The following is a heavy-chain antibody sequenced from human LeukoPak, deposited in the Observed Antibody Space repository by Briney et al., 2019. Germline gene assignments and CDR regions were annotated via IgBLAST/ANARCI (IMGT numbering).Heavy chain of an antibody. Sequence: GGSLRLSCVASGFSLSSYWVHWVRQAPGKGLVWVSRISIEGSTTTYADSVKGRFTISRDNAKKTVSLQMNSLRAEDTAVYYCVSDHTGHDDYWGQGTLVTVSS. D-gene: IGHD1-1*01. CDR3: VSDHTGHDDY. J-gene: IGHJ4*02. CDR1: GFSLSSYW. CDR2: ISIEGSTT. V-gene: IGHV3-74*03.